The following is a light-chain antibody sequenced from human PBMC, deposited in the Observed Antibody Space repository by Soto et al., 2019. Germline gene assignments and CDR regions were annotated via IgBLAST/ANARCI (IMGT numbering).Light chain of an antibody. V-gene: IGLV2-14*03. CDR2: DVD. CDR3: TSWTTSTTMI. CDR1: SSDIGAYNF. J-gene: IGLJ2*01. Sequence: QSVLTQPASVSGSPGQSITISCTGTSSDIGAYNFVSWYHQHPGKAPKLMLYDVDIRPSGVSNRFSGSKSGNTASLTISGLQAEDEADYYCTSWTTSTTMIFGGGTKVTVL.